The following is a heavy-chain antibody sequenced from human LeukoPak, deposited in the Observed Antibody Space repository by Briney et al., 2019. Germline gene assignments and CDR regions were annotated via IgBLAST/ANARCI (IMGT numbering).Heavy chain of an antibody. Sequence: PSETLSLTCIVPGDSLTNSSWNCIRHPPGRRLEWIGRISYGGSTNYNPYLKSRVIIARDTSKNQFSLELSSVTAADTAIYYCARRIIGARENGDSNWLAPGGEGTLVTVS. D-gene: IGHD4-17*01. CDR1: GDSLTNSS. J-gene: IGHJ5*01. V-gene: IGHV4-59*08. CDR2: ISYGGST. CDR3: ARRIIGARENGDSNWLAP.